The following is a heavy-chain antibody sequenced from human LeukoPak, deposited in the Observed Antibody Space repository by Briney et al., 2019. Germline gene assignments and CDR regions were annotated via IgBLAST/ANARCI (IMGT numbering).Heavy chain of an antibody. Sequence: KPSETLSLTCTVSGGSISSYYWSWIRQPPGKGLEWIGYIYYSGSTNYNPSLKSRVTMSVDTSKNQFSLKLSSVTAADTAVYYCARDRYYYDSSARPFDYWGQGTLVTVSS. CDR2: IYYSGST. V-gene: IGHV4-59*12. J-gene: IGHJ4*02. CDR3: ARDRYYYDSSARPFDY. CDR1: GGSISSYY. D-gene: IGHD3-22*01.